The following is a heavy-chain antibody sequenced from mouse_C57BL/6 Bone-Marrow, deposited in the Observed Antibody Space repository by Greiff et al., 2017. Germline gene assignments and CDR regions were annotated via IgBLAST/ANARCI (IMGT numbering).Heavy chain of an antibody. J-gene: IGHJ1*03. CDR3: AREGYGSSSWYFDV. CDR2: IYPRSGNT. V-gene: IGHV1-81*01. CDR1: GYTFTSYG. D-gene: IGHD1-1*01. Sequence: QVQLQQSGAELARPGASVKLSCKASGYTFTSYGISWVKQRTGQGLEWIGEIYPRSGNTYYNEKFKGKATLTADKSSSTAYMELRSLTSEDSAVYFCAREGYGSSSWYFDVWGTGTTVTVSS.